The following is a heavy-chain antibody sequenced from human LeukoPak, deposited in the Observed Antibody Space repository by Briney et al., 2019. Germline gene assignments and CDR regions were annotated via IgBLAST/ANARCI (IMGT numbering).Heavy chain of an antibody. CDR2: FYYSGST. V-gene: IGHV4-39*01. J-gene: IGHJ5*02. CDR3: ARHIGRSGGVGWFDP. Sequence: SETLSLTCTVSGGSISSSSYYWGWIRHPPGKGLEWIGPFYYSGSTYYTPSLKSRVSISVDTSKNQFSLNLSSVTAADTAVYYCARHIGRSGGVGWFDPWGQGTLVTVSS. CDR1: GGSISSSSYY. D-gene: IGHD1-14*01.